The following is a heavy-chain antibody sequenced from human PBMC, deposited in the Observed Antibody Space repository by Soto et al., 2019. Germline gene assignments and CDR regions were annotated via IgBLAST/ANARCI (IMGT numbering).Heavy chain of an antibody. CDR1: GGSISSGGYS. D-gene: IGHD6-19*01. Sequence: QLQLQESGSGLVKPSQTLSLTCAVSGGSISSGGYSWSWIRQPPGKGLEWIGYIYQSGSTYYNPSLKSRVTISVDRSKNKFSLKLSSVTAADTAVYYWARGGAASSGATHSAFAIWGQGTMVTVSS. J-gene: IGHJ3*02. CDR2: IYQSGST. CDR3: ARGGAASSGATHSAFAI. V-gene: IGHV4-30-2*01.